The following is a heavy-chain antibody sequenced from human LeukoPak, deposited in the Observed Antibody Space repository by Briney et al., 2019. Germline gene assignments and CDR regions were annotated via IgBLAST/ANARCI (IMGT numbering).Heavy chain of an antibody. V-gene: IGHV4-39*07. CDR3: ARDRSSYVTDH. CDR2: VYYSGST. J-gene: IGHJ4*02. CDR1: DDSITMYY. D-gene: IGHD3-10*01. Sequence: SETLSLTCSVSDDSITMYYWAWIRQPPGKGLEWIGSVYYSGSTSYNPSLKSRVTISVDTSKNQFSLKLSSVTAADTAVYYCARDRSSYVTDHWGQGTLVTVSS.